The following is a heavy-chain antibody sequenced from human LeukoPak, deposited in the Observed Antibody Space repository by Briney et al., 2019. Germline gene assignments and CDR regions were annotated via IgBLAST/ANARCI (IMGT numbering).Heavy chain of an antibody. CDR3: ARGGRYRYGSSDY. CDR2: IHPGDSDT. CDR1: GYSFTSYW. J-gene: IGHJ4*02. Sequence: GESLQISCQGSGYSFTSYWIGWVRQLPGKGLEWMGIIHPGDSDTRYSPSFQGQVTMSADESITTAYLQWSSLKASDSAMYYCARGGRYRYGSSDYWGQGTLVTVSS. V-gene: IGHV5-51*01. D-gene: IGHD5-18*01.